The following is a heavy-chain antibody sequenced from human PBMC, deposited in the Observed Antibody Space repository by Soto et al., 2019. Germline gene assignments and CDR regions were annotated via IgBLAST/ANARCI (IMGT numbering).Heavy chain of an antibody. D-gene: IGHD3-22*01. J-gene: IGHJ4*02. V-gene: IGHV1-18*01. CDR1: GYTFTAYG. CDR2: VSTNDDRT. CDR3: ARELNTEGSAYYGFAF. Sequence: QVQMVQSGPEVKMPGASVKVSCKTSGYTFTAYGLAWLRQAPGQRPGGMGWVSTNDDRTNYARKFQGRVTMTTDRSTTATSVGLRSLGTDDTAVYYCARELNTEGSAYYGFAFWGQGTLVTVSS.